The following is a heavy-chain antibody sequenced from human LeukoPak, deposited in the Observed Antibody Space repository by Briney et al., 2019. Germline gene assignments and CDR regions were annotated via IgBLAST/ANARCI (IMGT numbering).Heavy chain of an antibody. J-gene: IGHJ4*02. V-gene: IGHV3-74*01. CDR1: GFAFSNYW. CDR3: VRDLRVDDF. CDR2: IDPDGSNT. D-gene: IGHD2-15*01. Sequence: PGGSLRLSCAASGFAFSNYWMHWVRQAPGKGLVWVSRIDPDGSNTNYADSVKGRFTISRDNAKNMVYLQMNSLRAEDTAVYYCVRDLRVDDFWGQGTLVTFSS.